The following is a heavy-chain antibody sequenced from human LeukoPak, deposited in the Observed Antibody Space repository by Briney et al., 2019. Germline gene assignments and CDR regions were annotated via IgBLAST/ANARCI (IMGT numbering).Heavy chain of an antibody. Sequence: SVKVSCKASGGTFSSYAISWVRQAPGQGLEWMGGIIPIFGTANYAQKFQGRVTITADKSTSTAYMELSSLRSEDTAVYYCAAEGMVQGVIPMPYWGQGTLVTVSS. V-gene: IGHV1-69*06. CDR2: IIPIFGTA. J-gene: IGHJ4*02. D-gene: IGHD3-10*01. CDR1: GGTFSSYA. CDR3: AAEGMVQGVIPMPY.